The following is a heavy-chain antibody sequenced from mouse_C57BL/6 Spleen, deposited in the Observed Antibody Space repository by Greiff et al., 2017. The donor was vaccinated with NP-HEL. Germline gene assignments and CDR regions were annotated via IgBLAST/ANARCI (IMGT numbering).Heavy chain of an antibody. V-gene: IGHV1-85*01. D-gene: IGHD1-1*01. CDR3: ARSRLFITTSSMDY. CDR1: GYTFTSYD. J-gene: IGHJ4*01. Sequence: VKLMESGPELVKPGASVKLSCKASGYTFTSYDINWVKQRPGQGLEWIGWIYPRDGSTKYNEKFKGKATLTVDTSSSTAYMELHSLTSEDSAVYFCARSRLFITTSSMDYWGQGTSVTVSS. CDR2: IYPRDGST.